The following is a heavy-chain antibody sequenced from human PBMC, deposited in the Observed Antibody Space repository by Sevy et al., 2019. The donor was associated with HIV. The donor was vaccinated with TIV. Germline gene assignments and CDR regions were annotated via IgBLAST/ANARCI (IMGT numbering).Heavy chain of an antibody. CDR3: ARHVLGYCSSTSCRSTYGMDV. D-gene: IGHD2-2*01. J-gene: IGHJ6*02. V-gene: IGHV5-51*01. Sequence: GESLKISCKGSGYSFTSYWIGWVRQMPGKGLEWMGIIYPGDTDTGYSPSFQGQVTISADKSISTAYLQGSSLKASDTAMYYCARHVLGYCSSTSCRSTYGMDVWGQGTTVTVSS. CDR2: IYPGDTDT. CDR1: GYSFTSYW.